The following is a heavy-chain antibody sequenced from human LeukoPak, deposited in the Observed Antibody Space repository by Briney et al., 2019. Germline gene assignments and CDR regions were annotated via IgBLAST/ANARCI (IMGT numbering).Heavy chain of an antibody. D-gene: IGHD2-2*01. CDR2: INPNSGGT. V-gene: IGHV1-2*02. CDR3: ARPPRRVVVPAAYFDY. J-gene: IGHJ4*02. CDR1: GYTFTGYY. Sequence: ASVKVSCKASGYTFTGYYMHWVRQAPGQGLEWMGWINPNSGGTNYAQKFQGRVTMTRDTSISTAYMELSRLRSDDTAVYYCARPPRRVVVPAAYFDYWGQGTLVTVSS.